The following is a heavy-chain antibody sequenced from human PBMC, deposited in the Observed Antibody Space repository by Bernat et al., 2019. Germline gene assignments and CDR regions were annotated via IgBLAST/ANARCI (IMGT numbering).Heavy chain of an antibody. V-gene: IGHV3-30-3*01. CDR3: ARDQQLVNFNRESSYGMDV. CDR1: GFTFSSYA. CDR2: ISYDGSNK. Sequence: QVQLVESGGGVVQPGRSLRLSCAAAGFTFSSYAMHWVRQAPCKGLEWVAVISYDGSNKYYADSVKGRFTISRDNSKNTLYLQMNSLRAEDTAVYYCARDQQLVNFNRESSYGMDVWGKGTTVTVSS. J-gene: IGHJ6*04. D-gene: IGHD6-13*01.